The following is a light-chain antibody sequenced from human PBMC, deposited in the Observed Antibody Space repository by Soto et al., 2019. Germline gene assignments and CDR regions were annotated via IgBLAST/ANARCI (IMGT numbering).Light chain of an antibody. CDR3: QQYGNTPWT. CDR1: QSVNSRY. CDR2: GAS. Sequence: EIVLTQSPGTLSLSQGEAAAISCRASQSVNSRYLAWYKQKPGQAPRLLIYGASSRATGIPDSFSGSGSGTDFHLTISRLEPEDCAVCYGQQYGNTPWTFGQGTKVESK. V-gene: IGKV3-20*01. J-gene: IGKJ1*01.